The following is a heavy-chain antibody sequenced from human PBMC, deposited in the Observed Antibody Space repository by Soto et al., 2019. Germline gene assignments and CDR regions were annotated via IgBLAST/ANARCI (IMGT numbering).Heavy chain of an antibody. D-gene: IGHD1-26*01. V-gene: IGHV3-30*03. CDR3: ARYSGKYQGPIDY. CDR1: GFTFSHYG. Sequence: QVQLVESGGGVVQPGRSLRLSCAASGFTFSHYGIHWVRQAPGKGLEGLAVISYDGSNKHYADSVKGRFNVSRDNSKNTLSLQMNCLSPEETAVYFCARYSGKYQGPIDYWGQGTLVTVSP. CDR2: ISYDGSNK. J-gene: IGHJ4*02.